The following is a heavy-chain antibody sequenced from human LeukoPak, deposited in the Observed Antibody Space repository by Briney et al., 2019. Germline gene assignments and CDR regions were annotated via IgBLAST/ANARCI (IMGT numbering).Heavy chain of an antibody. V-gene: IGHV3-9*01. CDR3: AKDMGSSGWHFDY. D-gene: IGHD6-19*01. CDR1: GFTFDDYA. Sequence: GGSLRLSCAASGFTFDDYAMHWVRQAPGKGLGWVSGISWNSGSIGYADSVKGRFTISRDNAKNSLYLQMNSLRAEDTALYYCAKDMGSSGWHFDYWGQGTLVTVSS. J-gene: IGHJ4*02. CDR2: ISWNSGSI.